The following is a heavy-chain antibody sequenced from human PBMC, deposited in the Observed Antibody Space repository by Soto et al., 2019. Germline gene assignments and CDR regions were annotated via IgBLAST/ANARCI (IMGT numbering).Heavy chain of an antibody. V-gene: IGHV3-21*01. J-gene: IGHJ6*02. CDR2: ISSSSSYI. Sequence: GGSLRLSCAASGFTFSSYSMNWVRQAPGKGLEWVSSISSSSSYIYYADSVKGRFTISRDNAKNSLYLQMNSLRAEDTAVHYCAVGIKDYYYGMDVWGQGTTVTVSS. D-gene: IGHD3-16*01. CDR1: GFTFSSYS. CDR3: AVGIKDYYYGMDV.